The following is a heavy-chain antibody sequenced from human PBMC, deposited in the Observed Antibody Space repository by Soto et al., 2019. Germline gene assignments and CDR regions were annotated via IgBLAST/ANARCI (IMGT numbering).Heavy chain of an antibody. CDR2: IYTSGST. V-gene: IGHV4-4*07. CDR1: GGSISSYY. CDR3: SREGLDWSVECMDV. D-gene: IGHD3-9*01. Sequence: QVHLQESGPGLVKPSETLSLTCTVSGGSISSYYWSWIRQPVGRGLEWIGHIYTSGSTTYNPSLKKLVTMSVDTSKHHFSLRLSSVTAADTAVYYCSREGLDWSVECMDVWGRGTTVTVSS. J-gene: IGHJ6*02.